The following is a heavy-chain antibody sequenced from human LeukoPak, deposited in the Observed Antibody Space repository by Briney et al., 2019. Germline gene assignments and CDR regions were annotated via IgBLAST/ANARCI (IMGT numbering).Heavy chain of an antibody. CDR2: IYYSGST. D-gene: IGHD4-17*01. V-gene: IGHV4-31*03. J-gene: IGHJ3*02. Sequence: SETLSLTCTVSGGSISSGGYYWSWIRQHPGKGLEWIGYIYYSGSTYYNPSLKSRVTISVDTSKNQFSLKLSSVTAADMAVYYCARDPVTTLDAFDIWGQGTMVTVSS. CDR1: GGSISSGGYY. CDR3: ARDPVTTLDAFDI.